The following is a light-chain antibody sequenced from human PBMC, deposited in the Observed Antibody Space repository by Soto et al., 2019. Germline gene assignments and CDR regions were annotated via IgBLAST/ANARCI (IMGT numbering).Light chain of an antibody. CDR2: KAT. CDR3: QQYSAFPWT. CDR1: QDISAW. J-gene: IGKJ1*01. V-gene: IGKV1-5*03. Sequence: DIQMTQSPSTLSASVGDIVTITCRARQDISAWLAWYQQKPGKPPKLVIYKATALETGVPSRFSGSGSGTEFTLTISSLQPDDFTTYYCQQYSAFPWTFGQGTKVDIK.